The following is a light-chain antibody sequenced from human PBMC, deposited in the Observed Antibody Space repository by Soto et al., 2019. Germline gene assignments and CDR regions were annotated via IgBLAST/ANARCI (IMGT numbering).Light chain of an antibody. V-gene: IGLV3-9*01. J-gene: IGLJ2*01. Sequence: SYELTQPLSVSVALGQTARITCGGNSIGRENVHWYQQKPGQAPVLVIYRDSNRPSGIPERFSGFNSGNTATLTISRAQAGDEADYYCQVWDSSIVVFGGGTKLTVL. CDR2: RDS. CDR3: QVWDSSIVV. CDR1: SIGREN.